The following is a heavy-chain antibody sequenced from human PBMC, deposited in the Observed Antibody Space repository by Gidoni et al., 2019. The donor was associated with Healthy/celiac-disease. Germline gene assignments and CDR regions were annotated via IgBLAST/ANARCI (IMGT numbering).Heavy chain of an antibody. J-gene: IGHJ6*03. V-gene: IGHV3-53*01. D-gene: IGHD3-10*01. CDR1: GFTVSSNY. Sequence: EVQLMESGGGLIQPGGSLRLSCAASGFTVSSNYMSWVRQARGKGLAWVSVIYSGGSTYYADSVKGRFTISRDNSKNTLYLQMNSLRAEDTAVYYCATRGPSLWFGEFPATATEREYYYYMDVWGKGTTVTVSS. CDR3: ATRGPSLWFGEFPATATEREYYYYMDV. CDR2: IYSGGST.